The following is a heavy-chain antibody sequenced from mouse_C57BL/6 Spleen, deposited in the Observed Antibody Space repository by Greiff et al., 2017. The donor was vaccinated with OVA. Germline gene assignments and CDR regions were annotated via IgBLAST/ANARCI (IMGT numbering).Heavy chain of an antibody. CDR3: ARPELGRAMDY. D-gene: IGHD4-1*01. CDR1: GFTFSSYG. J-gene: IGHJ4*01. CDR2: ISSGGSYT. Sequence: EVMLVESGGDLVKPGGSLKLSCAASGFTFSSYGMSWVRQTPDKRLEWVATISSGGSYTYYPDSVTGRFPISRDNAKNTLYLQMSSLKSEDTAMYYCARPELGRAMDYWGQGTSVTVSS. V-gene: IGHV5-6*01.